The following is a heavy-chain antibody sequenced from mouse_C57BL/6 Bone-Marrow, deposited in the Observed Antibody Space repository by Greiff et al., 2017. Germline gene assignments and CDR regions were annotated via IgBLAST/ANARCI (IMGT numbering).Heavy chain of an antibody. D-gene: IGHD2-4*01. J-gene: IGHJ2*01. CDR3: AGCHMIRNYFDY. V-gene: IGHV1-42*01. CDR1: GYSFTGYY. Sequence: EVKLVESGPELVKPGASVKISCKASGYSFTGYYMNWVKQSPEKSLEWIGEINPSTGGTTYNQKFKAKATLTVDKSSSTAYMQLKSLTSEDSAVYYCAGCHMIRNYFDYWGQGTTLTVSS. CDR2: INPSTGGT.